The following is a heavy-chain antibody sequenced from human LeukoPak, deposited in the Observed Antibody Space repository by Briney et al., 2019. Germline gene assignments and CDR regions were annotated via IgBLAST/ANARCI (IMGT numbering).Heavy chain of an antibody. CDR2: IYHSGST. J-gene: IGHJ3*02. V-gene: IGHV4-4*02. CDR1: GGSISSSNR. CDR3: ARSLYYYGSDSFDI. Sequence: SGTLSLTCAVSGGSISSSNRWSWVRQSPGKGLEWIGEIYHSGSTNYNPSLKSRVTISVDTSKNQFSLKLSSVTAADTAVYYCARSLYYYGSDSFDIWGQGTMVTVSS. D-gene: IGHD3-10*01.